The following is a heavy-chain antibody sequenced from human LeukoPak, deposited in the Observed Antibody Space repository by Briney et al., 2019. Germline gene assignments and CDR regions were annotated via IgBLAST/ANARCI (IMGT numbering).Heavy chain of an antibody. CDR1: GFTFSSYV. CDR3: AKRSGSYLRGGGEMDY. Sequence: GGSLRLSCAASGFTFSSYVMSWVRQAPGKGLEWVSAISGSGGSTYYADSVKGRVTISRDNSKNTLYLQMNSLRAEDTAVYYCAKRSGSYLRGGGEMDYWGQGTLVTVSS. CDR2: ISGSGGST. V-gene: IGHV3-23*01. J-gene: IGHJ4*02. D-gene: IGHD1-26*01.